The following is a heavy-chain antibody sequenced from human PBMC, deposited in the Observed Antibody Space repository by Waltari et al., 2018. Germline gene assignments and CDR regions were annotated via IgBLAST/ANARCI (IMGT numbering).Heavy chain of an antibody. V-gene: IGHV5-51*01. CDR2: VFPNDSDT. D-gene: IGHD5-18*01. J-gene: IGHJ4*02. Sequence: EVQLVQSGAEVKKPGESLKIPCKGSGYSFINYWIGWVRQMPGKGLGWMGVVFPNDSDTRYSPSFQGHVTISAEKSINTAYLQWSSRKASDIATYYCVRHSRGGKNYGFDYGGQGTLVTVSS. CDR1: GYSFINYW. CDR3: VRHSRGGKNYGFDY.